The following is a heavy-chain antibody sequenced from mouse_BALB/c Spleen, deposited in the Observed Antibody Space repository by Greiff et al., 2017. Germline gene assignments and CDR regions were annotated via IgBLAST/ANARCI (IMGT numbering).Heavy chain of an antibody. V-gene: IGHV2-9-2*01. D-gene: IGHD1-1*01. CDR1: GFSLTSYD. CDR2: IWTGGGT. J-gene: IGHJ2*01. CDR3: VRDYYGSSSDY. Sequence: QVQLKESGPGLVAPSQSLSITCTVSGFSLTSYDISWIRQPPGKGLEWLGVIWTGGGTNYNSAFMSRLSISKDNSKSQVFLKMNSLQTDDTAIYYCVRDYYGSSSDYWGPGTTLTVSS.